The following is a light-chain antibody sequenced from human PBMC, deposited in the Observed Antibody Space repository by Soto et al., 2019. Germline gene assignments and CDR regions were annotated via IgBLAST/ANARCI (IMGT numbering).Light chain of an antibody. J-gene: IGKJ4*01. CDR3: KQSIQLPLT. Sequence: DIVMTQIPLSLSVTPGQPTSISCKSRQSLLHSPGRAYLYWYLQKADQTPQLLIYEVSKRSSGVADRFSGSGSGTYFSLKISRVEAEDVGFYYWKQSIQLPLTFGGGTKVEIK. CDR2: EVS. CDR1: QSLLHSPGRAY. V-gene: IGKV2D-29*01.